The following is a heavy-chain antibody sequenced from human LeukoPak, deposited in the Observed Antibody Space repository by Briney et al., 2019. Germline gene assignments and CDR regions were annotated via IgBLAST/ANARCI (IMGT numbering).Heavy chain of an antibody. J-gene: IGHJ6*02. CDR1: GGSISSSSYY. Sequence: SETLSLTCTVSGGSISSSSYYWGWIRQPPGKGLEWIGSIYYSGSTYYNPSLKSRVTISVDTSKNQFSLKLSSVTAADTAVYYCARVPPVSSSSYYYYYGMDVWGQGTTVTVSS. CDR2: IYYSGST. V-gene: IGHV4-39*01. CDR3: ARVPPVSSSSYYYYYGMDV. D-gene: IGHD6-6*01.